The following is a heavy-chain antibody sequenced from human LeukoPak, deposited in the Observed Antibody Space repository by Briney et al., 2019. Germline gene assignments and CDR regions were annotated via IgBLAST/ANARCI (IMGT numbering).Heavy chain of an antibody. Sequence: GGSLRLSCAASGFTFSSYGMHWVRQAPGKGLEWVAVIWYDGSNKYYADSVKGRFTISRDNSKNTLYLQMNSLRAEDTAVFYCARDLRLRLRELSLYYFDYWGQGTLVTVSS. D-gene: IGHD3-16*02. J-gene: IGHJ4*02. CDR3: ARDLRLRLRELSLYYFDY. V-gene: IGHV3-33*01. CDR1: GFTFSSYG. CDR2: IWYDGSNK.